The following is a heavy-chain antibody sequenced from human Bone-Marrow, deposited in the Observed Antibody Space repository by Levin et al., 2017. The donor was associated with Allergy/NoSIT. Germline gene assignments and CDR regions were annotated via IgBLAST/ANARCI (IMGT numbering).Heavy chain of an antibody. CDR2: IYFSGTT. D-gene: IGHD2-2*01. Sequence: NPSETLSLTCSVSGGSIDNYSYYWGWIRQPPGTGLEWIGSIYFSGTTYYSPSFNSRASISVDRAQNQFSVKLSSVTASDTAVYYCARPRCDPLRRTSCYRRPDWHFELWGRGTLVSVSS. J-gene: IGHJ2*01. CDR1: GGSIDNYSYY. CDR3: ARPRCDPLRRTSCYRRPDWHFEL. V-gene: IGHV4-39*01.